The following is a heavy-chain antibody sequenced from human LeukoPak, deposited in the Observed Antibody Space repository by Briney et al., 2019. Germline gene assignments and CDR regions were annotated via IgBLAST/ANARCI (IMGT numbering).Heavy chain of an antibody. V-gene: IGHV3-21*01. D-gene: IGHD3-10*01. CDR3: ARSDYYGSGSSLYYFDY. J-gene: IGHJ4*02. CDR2: ISSSSSYI. CDR1: GFTFSSYS. Sequence: GGSLRLSCAASGFTFSSYSMNWVRQPPGKGLERVSSISSSSSYIYYADSVKGRFTISRDNAKNSLYLQMNSLRAEDTAVYYCARSDYYGSGSSLYYFDYWGQGTLVTVSS.